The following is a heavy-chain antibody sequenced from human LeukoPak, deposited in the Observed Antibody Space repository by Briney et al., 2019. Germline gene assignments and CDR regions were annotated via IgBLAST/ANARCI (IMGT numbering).Heavy chain of an antibody. CDR2: IIPIFGSA. D-gene: IGHD2-21*02. CDR1: GGTFSSYA. CDR3: ARGGSLLFLNRYYFDY. J-gene: IGHJ4*02. Sequence: SVKVSCKASGGTFSSYAISWVRQAPGQGLEWMGGIIPIFGSATYAQKFQGRVTITTDESTSTAYMGLSSLRSEDTALYYCARGGSLLFLNRYYFDYWGQGTLVTVSS. V-gene: IGHV1-69*05.